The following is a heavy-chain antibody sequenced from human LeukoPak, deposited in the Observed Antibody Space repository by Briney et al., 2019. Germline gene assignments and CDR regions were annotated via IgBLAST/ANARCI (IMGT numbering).Heavy chain of an antibody. Sequence: GGSLRLSCAASGFTFSSYSMNWVRQAPGKGLEWVSYIGIDSGNTKYADSVRGRFTISTDKAKNSLYLQMNSLRVEDTAVYYCARDHNYAFDNWGQGTLVSVAS. CDR3: ARDHNYAFDN. CDR2: IGIDSGNT. CDR1: GFTFSSYS. V-gene: IGHV3-48*01. J-gene: IGHJ4*02. D-gene: IGHD1-1*01.